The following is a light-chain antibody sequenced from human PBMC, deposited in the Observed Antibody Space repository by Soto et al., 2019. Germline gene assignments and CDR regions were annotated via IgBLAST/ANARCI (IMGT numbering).Light chain of an antibody. CDR2: GNT. J-gene: IGLJ1*01. Sequence: QSVLTQPPSVSGAPGQRVTISCTRSSSNIGAGYDVHWYQQFPGTAPKLLIYGNTNRPSGVPDRFSGSKSGTSASLAITGLQAEDEADYYCQSYDSSLSGYVFGTGTKVTVL. CDR1: SSNIGAGYD. V-gene: IGLV1-40*01. CDR3: QSYDSSLSGYV.